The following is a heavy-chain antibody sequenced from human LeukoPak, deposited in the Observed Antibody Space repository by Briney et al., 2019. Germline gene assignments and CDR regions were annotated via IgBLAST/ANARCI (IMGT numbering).Heavy chain of an antibody. D-gene: IGHD3-10*01. CDR1: EYTFTSYY. CDR2: INPSGGST. Sequence: ASVKVSCKASEYTFTSYYMHWVRQAPGQGLEWMGIINPSGGSTSYAQKFQGRVTMTRDTSTSTVYMELSSLRSEDTAVYYCARGARQYYYGSGSSQIYYYYYGMDVWGQGTTVTVSS. CDR3: ARGARQYYYGSGSSQIYYYYYGMDV. J-gene: IGHJ6*02. V-gene: IGHV1-46*01.